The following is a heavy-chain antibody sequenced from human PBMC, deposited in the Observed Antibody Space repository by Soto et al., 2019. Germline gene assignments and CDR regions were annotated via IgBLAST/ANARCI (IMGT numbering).Heavy chain of an antibody. Sequence: LSLKCGDSGYRSSSRYKWGCIRQPPGKGLEWIGSIYHSGSTYYNPSLKSRVTISVDTSKNQFSLKLSSVTAADTAVYYCARLSVITIFGVFIIPGRVDPWRQGTAVTVSS. V-gene: IGHV4-38-2*01. D-gene: IGHD3-3*01. J-gene: IGHJ5*02. CDR1: GYRSSSRYK. CDR3: ARLSVITIFGVFIIPGRVDP. CDR2: IYHSGST.